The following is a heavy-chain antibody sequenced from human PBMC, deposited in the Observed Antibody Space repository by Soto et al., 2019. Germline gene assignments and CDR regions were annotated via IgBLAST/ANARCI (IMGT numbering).Heavy chain of an antibody. D-gene: IGHD2-2*01. CDR1: GFTFSSYS. J-gene: IGHJ5*02. CDR2: ISSSSSYI. CDR3: ARDSLYCSSTSCYRAPLNWFDP. Sequence: GSLRLSCAASGFTFSSYSMNWVRQAPGKGLEWVSSISSSSSYIYYADSVKGRFTISRDNAKNSLYLQMNSLRAEDTAVYYCARDSLYCSSTSCYRAPLNWFDPWGQGTLVTVSS. V-gene: IGHV3-21*01.